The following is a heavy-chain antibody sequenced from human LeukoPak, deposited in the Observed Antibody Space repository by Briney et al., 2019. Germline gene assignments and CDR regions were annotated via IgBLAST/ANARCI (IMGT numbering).Heavy chain of an antibody. V-gene: IGHV1-2*02. CDR3: ARDLDRDYDFWSGYYDWGVFDP. CDR2: INPNSGGT. Sequence: GASVKVSCKASGYTFTGYYMHWVRQAPGQGLEWMGWINPNSGGTNYAQKFQGRVTMTRDTSISTAYMELSRLRSDDPAVYYYARDLDRDYDFWSGYYDWGVFDPWGQGTLVTVSS. D-gene: IGHD3-3*01. J-gene: IGHJ5*02. CDR1: GYTFTGYY.